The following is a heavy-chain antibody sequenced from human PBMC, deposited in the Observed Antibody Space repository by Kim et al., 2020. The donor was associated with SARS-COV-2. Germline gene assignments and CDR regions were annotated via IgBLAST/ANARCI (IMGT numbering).Heavy chain of an antibody. D-gene: IGHD6-13*01. J-gene: IGHJ5*02. Sequence: GGSLRLSCAASGFTFSSYGMHWVRQAPGKGLEWVAVIWYDGSNKYYADSVNGRFTISRDNSKNTLYLQMNSLRAEDTAVYYCARDSEPYSSSWYWFDPWGQGTLVTVSS. CDR3: ARDSEPYSSSWYWFDP. CDR1: GFTFSSYG. V-gene: IGHV3-33*01. CDR2: IWYDGSNK.